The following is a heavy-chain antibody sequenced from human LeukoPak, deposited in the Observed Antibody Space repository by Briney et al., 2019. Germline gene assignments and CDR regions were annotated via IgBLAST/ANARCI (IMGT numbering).Heavy chain of an antibody. V-gene: IGHV4-59*01. D-gene: IGHD4-11*01. CDR2: IYYSGST. J-gene: IGHJ6*02. CDR1: GGSISSYY. CDR3: ARDRYSNYGRYYYGMDV. Sequence: SETLSLTCTVSGGSISSYYWSWIRQPPGKGLEWIGYIYYSGSTNCNPSLKSRVTISVDTSKNQFSLKLSSVTAADTAVYYCARDRYSNYGRYYYGMDVWGQGTTVTVSS.